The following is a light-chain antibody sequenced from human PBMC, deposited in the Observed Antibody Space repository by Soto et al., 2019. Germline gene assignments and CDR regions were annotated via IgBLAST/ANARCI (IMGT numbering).Light chain of an antibody. Sequence: QTVVTQEPSFSVSPGGTVTLTCGLSSGSVSTSYYPSWYQQTPGQAPRTLIYSTDSRSSGVPDRFSGSILGNKAALTITGAHADDDSDYYCVLYMGSGISVFGGVTKLTVL. CDR1: SGSVSTSYY. V-gene: IGLV8-61*01. J-gene: IGLJ2*01. CDR3: VLYMGSGISV. CDR2: STD.